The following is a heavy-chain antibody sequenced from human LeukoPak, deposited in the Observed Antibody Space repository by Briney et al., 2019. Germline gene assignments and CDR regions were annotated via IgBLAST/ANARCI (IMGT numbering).Heavy chain of an antibody. V-gene: IGHV4-59*10. CDR3: ARTFNYYDSSGTWAFDI. Sequence: SETLSLTCAVYGGSFSGYYWSWIRQPAGKGLEWIGRIYTSGSTNYNPSLKSRVTMSVDTSKNQFSLKLSSVTAADTAVYYCARTFNYYDSSGTWAFDIWGQGTMVTVSS. CDR2: IYTSGST. J-gene: IGHJ3*02. CDR1: GGSFSGYY. D-gene: IGHD3-22*01.